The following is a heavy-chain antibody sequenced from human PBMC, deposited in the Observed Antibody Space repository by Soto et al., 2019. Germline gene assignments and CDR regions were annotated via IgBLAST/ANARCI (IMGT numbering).Heavy chain of an antibody. D-gene: IGHD6-13*01. CDR2: INHSGST. Sequence: SETLSLTCAVYGGSFSGYYWSWIRQPPGKGLEWIGEINHSGSTNYNPSLKSRVTISVDTSKNQFSLKLSSVTAAYTAVYYCASQQLVHYYYGMDVWGQGTTVT. CDR3: ASQQLVHYYYGMDV. J-gene: IGHJ6*02. V-gene: IGHV4-34*01. CDR1: GGSFSGYY.